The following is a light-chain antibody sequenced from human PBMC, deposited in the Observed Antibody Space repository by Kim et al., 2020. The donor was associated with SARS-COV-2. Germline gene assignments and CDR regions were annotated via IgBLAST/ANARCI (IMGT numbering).Light chain of an antibody. Sequence: QSALTQPASVSGSPGQSITISCTGTSSDVGGYNYVSWYQQYPGKAPKLMIHDVSNRPSGVSNRFSGSKSGNTASLTISGLQAEDEADYYCSSYTSRRTPVFGGGTQLTVL. CDR3: SSYTSRRTPV. CDR2: DVS. CDR1: SSDVGGYNY. J-gene: IGLJ2*01. V-gene: IGLV2-14*03.